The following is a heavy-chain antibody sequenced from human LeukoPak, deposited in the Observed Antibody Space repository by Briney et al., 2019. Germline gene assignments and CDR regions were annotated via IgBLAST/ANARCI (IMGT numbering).Heavy chain of an antibody. CDR2: ISGSGGST. CDR3: AKAMGFSYYDILTGYWVDCYYGMDV. J-gene: IGHJ6*02. CDR1: GFTFSSYA. D-gene: IGHD3-9*01. Sequence: GGSLRLSCAASGFTFSSYAMSWVRQAPGKGLEWVSAISGSGGSTYYADSVKGRFTISRDNSKNTLYLQMNSLRAEDTAVYYCAKAMGFSYYDILTGYWVDCYYGMDVWGQGTTVTVSS. V-gene: IGHV3-23*01.